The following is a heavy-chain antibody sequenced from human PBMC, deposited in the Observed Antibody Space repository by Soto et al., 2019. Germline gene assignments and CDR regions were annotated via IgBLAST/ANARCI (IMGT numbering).Heavy chain of an antibody. CDR1: GFSITGNGEG. D-gene: IGHD2-2*01. J-gene: IGHJ4*02. CDR2: IYWADDK. Sequence: QIALKESGPTLVKPTQTLTLTCTFSGFSITGNGEGVGWIRQPPGKALEWLALIYWADDKRYSPSLRNRLTITLDNSKDQVILTMTDMGPADTATYYCAHGYVQLLATVHYFDSWGEGTQVTVSS. V-gene: IGHV2-5*02. CDR3: AHGYVQLLATVHYFDS.